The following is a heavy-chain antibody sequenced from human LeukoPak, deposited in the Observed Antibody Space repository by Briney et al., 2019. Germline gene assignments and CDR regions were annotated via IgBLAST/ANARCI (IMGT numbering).Heavy chain of an antibody. CDR3: ARELYYDILTGSFDEVYWSGP. J-gene: IGHJ5*02. V-gene: IGHV1-69*04. Sequence: SVKVSCKASGGTFSSYAISWVRQAPGQGLEWMGRIIPILGIANYAKKFQGRVTITADKSTSTAYMELSSLRSEDTAVYYCARELYYDILTGSFDEVYWSGPWGQGTLVTVSS. CDR2: IIPILGIA. D-gene: IGHD3-9*01. CDR1: GGTFSSYA.